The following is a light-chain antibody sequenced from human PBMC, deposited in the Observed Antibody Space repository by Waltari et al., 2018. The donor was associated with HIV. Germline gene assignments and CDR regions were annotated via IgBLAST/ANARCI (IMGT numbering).Light chain of an antibody. CDR3: SSYTSSSTPVV. CDR2: DVS. V-gene: IGLV2-14*01. CDR1: SSDVGGYNY. J-gene: IGLJ2*01. Sequence: QSALTQPASVSGSPGQSINISCTGTSSDVGGYNYVSLYQQHPGKAPKLMIYDVSKRPSGVSNRFSGSKSGNTASLTISGLQAEDEADYYCSSYTSSSTPVVFGGGTKLTVL.